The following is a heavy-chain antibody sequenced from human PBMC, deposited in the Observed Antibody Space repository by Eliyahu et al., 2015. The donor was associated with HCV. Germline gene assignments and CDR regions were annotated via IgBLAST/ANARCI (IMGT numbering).Heavy chain of an antibody. Sequence: EVQLLESGGGLVQPGGSLRLSCAASGFPFSSYAMSWVRQAPEKGLGWVSAISGSGGSTYYADSVKGRFTISRDNSKNTLYLQMNSLRAEDTAVYYCVQDYNYYYGMDVWGQGTTVTVSS. D-gene: IGHD3-10*01. CDR2: ISGSGGST. V-gene: IGHV3-23*01. CDR1: GFPFSSYA. J-gene: IGHJ6*02. CDR3: VQDYNYYYGMDV.